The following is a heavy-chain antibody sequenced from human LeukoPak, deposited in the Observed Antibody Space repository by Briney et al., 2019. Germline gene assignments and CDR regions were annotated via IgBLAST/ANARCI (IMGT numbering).Heavy chain of an antibody. J-gene: IGHJ6*03. CDR2: IYYSGST. D-gene: IGHD1-26*01. Sequence: SETLSLTCTVSGGSISSYYWSWIRQPPGKGLEWIGYIYYSGSTNYNPSLKSRVTISVDTSKNQFPLKLSSVTAADTAVYYCARDSLAIVGATKDYYYYYMDVWGKGTTVTVSS. V-gene: IGHV4-59*01. CDR1: GGSISSYY. CDR3: ARDSLAIVGATKDYYYYYMDV.